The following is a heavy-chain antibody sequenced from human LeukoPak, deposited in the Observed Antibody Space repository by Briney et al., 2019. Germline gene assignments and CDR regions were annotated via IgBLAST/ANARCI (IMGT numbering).Heavy chain of an antibody. CDR2: IKQDGSEK. Sequence: GGSLRLSCAASGFTFSSYSMNWVRQAPGKGLEWVANIKQDGSEKYYVDSVKGRFTISRDNAKNSLYLQMNSLRAEDTAVYYCARDKPSSHFDYWGQGTLVTVSS. CDR3: ARDKPSSHFDY. CDR1: GFTFSSYS. J-gene: IGHJ4*02. D-gene: IGHD2-15*01. V-gene: IGHV3-7*01.